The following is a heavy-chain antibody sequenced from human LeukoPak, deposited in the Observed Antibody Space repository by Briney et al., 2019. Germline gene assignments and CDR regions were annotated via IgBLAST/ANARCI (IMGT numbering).Heavy chain of an antibody. CDR3: AREVKAMATYYYYYGMDV. Sequence: GASVKVSCKASGYTFTSYDISWVRQAPGQGLEWMGWISAYNGNTNYAQKLQGRVTMATDTSTSTAYMELRSLRSDDTAVYYCAREVKAMATYYYYYGMDVWGQGTTVTVSS. CDR2: ISAYNGNT. D-gene: IGHD5-18*01. CDR1: GYTFTSYD. J-gene: IGHJ6*02. V-gene: IGHV1-18*01.